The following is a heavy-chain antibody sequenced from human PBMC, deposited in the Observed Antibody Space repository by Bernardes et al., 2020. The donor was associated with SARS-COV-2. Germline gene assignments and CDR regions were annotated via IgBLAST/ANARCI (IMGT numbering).Heavy chain of an antibody. CDR2: LHDGGTA. CDR1: GFIVRSTY. V-gene: IGHV3-66*02. Sequence: GGSLRLSRAASGFIVRSTYMSWVRQAPGKGLEWVSVLHDGGTANYADSVKGRFTISRDSSKNTLYLQMNSLRPEDTAVYYCWWNDFDFWGQGTLVTVSS. D-gene: IGHD1-1*01. CDR3: WWNDFDF. J-gene: IGHJ4*02.